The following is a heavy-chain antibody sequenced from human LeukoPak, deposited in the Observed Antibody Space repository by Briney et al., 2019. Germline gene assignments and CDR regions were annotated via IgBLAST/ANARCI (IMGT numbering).Heavy chain of an antibody. CDR2: ISSSGSTI. Sequence: GGSLRLSCAASGFTFSSYEMNWVRQAPGKGLEWVSYISSSGSTIYYADSVKGRFTISRDNAKNSLYLQMNSLRAEDTAVYYCARAPTPPTTLYYYGMDVWGQGTTVTVSS. CDR1: GFTFSSYE. D-gene: IGHD4-17*01. CDR3: ARAPTPPTTLYYYGMDV. J-gene: IGHJ6*02. V-gene: IGHV3-48*03.